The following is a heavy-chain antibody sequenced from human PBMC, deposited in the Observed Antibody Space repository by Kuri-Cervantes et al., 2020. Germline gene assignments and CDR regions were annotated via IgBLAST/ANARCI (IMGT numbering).Heavy chain of an antibody. J-gene: IGHJ6*03. CDR3: ARADSSPYYYYMDV. D-gene: IGHD6-13*01. CDR1: GYTFTSYG. CDR2: INTNTGNP. V-gene: IGHV7-4-1*01. Sequence: ASVKVSCKASGYTFTSYGISWVRQAPGQGLEWMGWINTNTGNPTYAQGFTGRFVFSLDTSVSTAYLQICSLKAEDTAVYYCARADSSPYYYYMDVWGKGTTVTVSS.